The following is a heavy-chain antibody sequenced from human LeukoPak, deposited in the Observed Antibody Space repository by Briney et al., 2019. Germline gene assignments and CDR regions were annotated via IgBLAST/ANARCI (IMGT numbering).Heavy chain of an antibody. V-gene: IGHV3-30*03. Sequence: PGRSLRLSCAASGFTFSSYGMLWVRQAPGKGLEWVAVISYDGSNKYYADSVKGRFTISRDNSKNTLYLQMNSLRAEDTAVYYCARAYCSGGSCYDGMDVWGKGTTVTVCS. J-gene: IGHJ6*04. CDR3: ARAYCSGGSCYDGMDV. D-gene: IGHD2-15*01. CDR2: ISYDGSNK. CDR1: GFTFSSYG.